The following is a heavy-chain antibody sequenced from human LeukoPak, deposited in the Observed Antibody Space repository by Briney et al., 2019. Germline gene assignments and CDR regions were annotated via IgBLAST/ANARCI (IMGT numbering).Heavy chain of an antibody. CDR1: GYTFTGYY. D-gene: IGHD3-3*01. J-gene: IGHJ4*02. Sequence: ASVTVSCKASGYTFTGYYMHWVRQAPGQGLEWMGWINPNSGGTNYAQKFQGRVTMTRDTSISTAYMELSRLRSDDTAVYYCARDLNGPFWSGYSYPLWGQGSLVTVSS. CDR2: INPNSGGT. CDR3: ARDLNGPFWSGYSYPL. V-gene: IGHV1-2*02.